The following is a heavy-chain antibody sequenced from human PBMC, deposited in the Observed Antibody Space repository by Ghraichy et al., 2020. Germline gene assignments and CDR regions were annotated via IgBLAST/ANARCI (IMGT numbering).Heavy chain of an antibody. V-gene: IGHV4-38-2*01. D-gene: IGHD1-1*01. CDR2: IYHSGSN. CDR1: GYSISSGYY. Sequence: SETLSLTCAVSGYSISSGYYWGWSRQPPGKGLEWIWSIYHSGSNYYNPSLKSPVTISVDTSKNKFSLKLFSVTAADTAVYYSARADRNWNGFYYWGQGTLVTVPS. CDR3: ARADRNWNGFYY. J-gene: IGHJ4*02.